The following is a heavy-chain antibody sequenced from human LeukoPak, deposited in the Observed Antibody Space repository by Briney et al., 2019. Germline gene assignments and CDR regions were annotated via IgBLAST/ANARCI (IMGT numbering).Heavy chain of an antibody. V-gene: IGHV5-51*01. D-gene: IGHD6-19*01. CDR1: GYSFTSYW. J-gene: IGHJ4*02. CDR2: IYPGDSDT. CDR3: ARQSAVAGTIYFDY. Sequence: GESLKISCKGPGYSFTSYWIGWVRQMSGKGLEWMGIIYPGDSDTRYSPSFQGQVIISVDKSISTAYLQWSSLKASDTAIYYCARQSAVAGTIYFDYWGQGTLVTVSS.